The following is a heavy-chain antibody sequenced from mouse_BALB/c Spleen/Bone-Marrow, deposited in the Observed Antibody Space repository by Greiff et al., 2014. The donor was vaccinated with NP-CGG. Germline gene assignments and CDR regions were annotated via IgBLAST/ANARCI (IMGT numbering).Heavy chain of an antibody. CDR3: ARDYDYDY. V-gene: IGHV5-6-3*01. CDR1: GFTFSSYG. D-gene: IGHD2-4*01. CDR2: INSNGGST. J-gene: IGHJ2*01. Sequence: VQLKQSGGGLVQPGGSLKLSCAASGFTFSSYGMSWVRQTPDKRLELVATINSNGGSTYYPDSVKGRFTISRDNAKNTLYLQMSSPKSEDTAMYYCARDYDYDYWGQGTTLTVSS.